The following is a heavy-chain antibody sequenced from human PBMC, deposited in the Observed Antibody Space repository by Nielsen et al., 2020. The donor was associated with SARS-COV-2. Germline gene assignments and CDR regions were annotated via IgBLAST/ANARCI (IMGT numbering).Heavy chain of an antibody. CDR3: ARGKTTVTTFDL. V-gene: IGHV4-39*02. CDR2: VYYTGTT. CDR1: GDSIRSSRHF. D-gene: IGHD4-17*01. J-gene: IGHJ4*02. Sequence: SETLSLTCTVSGDSIRSSRHFWGWIRQAPGKGLEWIGSVYYTGTTWYNLSLKSRLVLSVDTAKNQLSLKVSAVSAADTAVYYCARGKTTVTTFDLWGQGTLVTVSS.